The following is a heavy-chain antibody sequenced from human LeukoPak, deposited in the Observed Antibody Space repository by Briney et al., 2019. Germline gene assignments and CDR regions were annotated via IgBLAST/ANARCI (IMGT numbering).Heavy chain of an antibody. Sequence: GGSLRLSCAASGFTLTSYSVNWVRQAPGKGLEWVSYISTSGTYRYYADSINGRFTVSRDDAENSVSLQMSSLGDEDTATDYCARDLSDLTRGVIRPGYHYMDVWGRGTTVVVSS. J-gene: IGHJ6*03. CDR2: ISTSGTYR. V-gene: IGHV3-21*04. CDR1: GFTLTSYS. D-gene: IGHD3-10*01. CDR3: ARDLSDLTRGVIRPGYHYMDV.